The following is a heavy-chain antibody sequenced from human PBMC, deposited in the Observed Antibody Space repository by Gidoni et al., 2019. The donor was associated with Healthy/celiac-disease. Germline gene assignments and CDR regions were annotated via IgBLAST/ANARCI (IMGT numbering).Heavy chain of an antibody. CDR1: GGSFSGYY. Sequence: QVQLQQWGAGLLKPSETLSLTCAVYGGSFSGYYWSWIRQPPGKGLEWIGEITHSGSTNYNPSLKSRVTISVDTSKNQFSLKLSSVTAADTAVYYCARGSKREYDFPSPLFDYWGQGTLVTVSS. J-gene: IGHJ4*02. CDR3: ARGSKREYDFPSPLFDY. V-gene: IGHV4-34*01. D-gene: IGHD3-3*01. CDR2: ITHSGST.